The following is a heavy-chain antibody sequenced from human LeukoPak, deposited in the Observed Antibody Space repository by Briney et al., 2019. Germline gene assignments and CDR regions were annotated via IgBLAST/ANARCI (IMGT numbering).Heavy chain of an antibody. Sequence: SETLSLTCTVSAGSISSDSYYWGWIRQPPGKGLEWIGTIYYSGNTYYNPSLKSRLTISVDTSKNQFSLKLSSVTAADTAVYYCARELSPGHDSSGYYPDAFDIWGQGTMVTVSS. CDR1: AGSISSDSYY. V-gene: IGHV4-39*07. CDR2: IYYSGNT. J-gene: IGHJ3*02. CDR3: ARELSPGHDSSGYYPDAFDI. D-gene: IGHD3-22*01.